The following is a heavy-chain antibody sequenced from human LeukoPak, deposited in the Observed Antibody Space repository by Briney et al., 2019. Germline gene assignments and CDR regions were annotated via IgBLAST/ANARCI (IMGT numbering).Heavy chain of an antibody. CDR3: ARERSSPLNYYGSGRGYYYGMDV. CDR2: IIPILGIA. J-gene: IGHJ6*02. D-gene: IGHD3-10*01. CDR1: GGTFSSYA. Sequence: SVKVSCKASGGTFSSYAISWVRQAPGQGLEWMGRIIPILGIANYAQEFQGRVTITADKSTSTAYMELSSLRSEDTAVYYCARERSSPLNYYGSGRGYYYGMDVWGQGTTVTVSS. V-gene: IGHV1-69*04.